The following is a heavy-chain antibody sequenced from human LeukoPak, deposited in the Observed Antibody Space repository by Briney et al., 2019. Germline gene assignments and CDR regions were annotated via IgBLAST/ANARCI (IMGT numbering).Heavy chain of an antibody. CDR3: AKLNEYGDYGRLGLDY. J-gene: IGHJ4*02. V-gene: IGHV3-30*18. Sequence: GRSLRLSCAASGFIFSSFGMHWVRQAPGKGLEWVAIISYDGSNKYYTDSVKGRFTISRDNSKNTLYLQMNSLRTEDTAVYYCAKLNEYGDYGRLGLDYWGQGNLVTVSS. CDR1: GFIFSSFG. D-gene: IGHD4-17*01. CDR2: ISYDGSNK.